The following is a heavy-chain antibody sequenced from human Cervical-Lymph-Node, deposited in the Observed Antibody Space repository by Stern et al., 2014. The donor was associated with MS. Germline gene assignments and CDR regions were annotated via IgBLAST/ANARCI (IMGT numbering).Heavy chain of an antibody. CDR1: GGSISADY. D-gene: IGHD1-26*01. J-gene: IGHJ4*02. CDR2: VYYNGDP. V-gene: IGHV4-59*12. Sequence: VQLVESGPGLVKPSETLSLTCTVSGGSISADYWNWVRQPPGKGLEWMGYVYYNGDPNYNPSLKSRFPISVNTSKNQFSLRLTSVTAADTAVYYCAKGVGWTPDSWGQGTLVTVSS. CDR3: AKGVGWTPDS.